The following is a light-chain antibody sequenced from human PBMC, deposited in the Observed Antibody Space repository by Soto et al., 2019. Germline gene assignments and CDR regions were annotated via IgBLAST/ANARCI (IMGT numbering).Light chain of an antibody. CDR1: QSVSSS. CDR3: QQYNNWPPSWT. V-gene: IGKV3-15*01. Sequence: VFTHSPVTLSLFQGEISTLSCRDIQSVSSSLAWYQQKRGQAPRLLIYGASTRATGIPARFSGSGSGTEFTLTISSLQSEDFAVYYCQQYNNWPPSWTFGQGTKVDTK. CDR2: GAS. J-gene: IGKJ1*01.